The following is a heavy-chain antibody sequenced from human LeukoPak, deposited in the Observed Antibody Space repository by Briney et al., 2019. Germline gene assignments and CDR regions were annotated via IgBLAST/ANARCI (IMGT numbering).Heavy chain of an antibody. V-gene: IGHV4-59*01. Sequence: SETLSLTCTVSGDSISSFFWSWIRQPPGKGLEWIGYIYYSGSTNYNPSLKSRVTISVDTSKNQLSLKLSSVTAADTAVYYCARDRGSGSLGWFDPWGQGTLVTVSS. CDR1: GDSISSFF. D-gene: IGHD6-19*01. CDR3: ARDRGSGSLGWFDP. J-gene: IGHJ5*02. CDR2: IYYSGST.